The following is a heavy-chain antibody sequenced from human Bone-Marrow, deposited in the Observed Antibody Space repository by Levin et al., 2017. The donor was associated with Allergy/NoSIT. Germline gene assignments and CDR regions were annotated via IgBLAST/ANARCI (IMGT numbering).Heavy chain of an antibody. CDR2: IYSGGDA. CDR3: TRKTDSGGSGDF. D-gene: IGHD3-22*01. J-gene: IGHJ4*02. V-gene: IGHV3-53*01. CDR1: GFDVSRNY. Sequence: GGSLRLSCAVSGFDVSRNYMAWLRQAPGKGLEWVSIIYSGGDAYYVDPVRGRFIISRDNTKNALYLQMHSLRAEDTAVYYCTRKTDSGGSGDFWGQGTLVTVSS.